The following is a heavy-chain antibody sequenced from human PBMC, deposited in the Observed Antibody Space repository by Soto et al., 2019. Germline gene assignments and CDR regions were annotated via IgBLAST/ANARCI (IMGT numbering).Heavy chain of an antibody. J-gene: IGHJ6*02. CDR2: IYSGGST. CDR3: ARDRQWLRGGMDV. Sequence: QPGGSLRLSCAASGFTVSSNYMSWVRQAPGKGLEWVSVIYSGGSTYYADSVKGRFTISRDNSKNTLYLQMNSLRAEDTAVYYCARDRQWLRGGMDVWGQGTTVTVSS. CDR1: GFTVSSNY. V-gene: IGHV3-53*01. D-gene: IGHD6-19*01.